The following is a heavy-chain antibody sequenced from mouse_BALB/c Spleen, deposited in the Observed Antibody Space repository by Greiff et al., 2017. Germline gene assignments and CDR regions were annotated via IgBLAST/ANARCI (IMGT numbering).Heavy chain of an antibody. CDR3: ARAESYCGSSYAMDY. V-gene: IGHV5-6-3*01. CDR1: GFTFSSYG. CDR2: INSNGGST. J-gene: IGHJ4*01. D-gene: IGHD1-1*01. Sequence: EVMLVESGGGLVQPGGSLKLSCAASGFTFSSYGMSWVRQTPDKRLELVATINSNGGSTYYPDSVKGRFTISRDNAKNTLYLQMSSLKSEDTAMSYCARAESYCGSSYAMDYWGQGTSVTVSS.